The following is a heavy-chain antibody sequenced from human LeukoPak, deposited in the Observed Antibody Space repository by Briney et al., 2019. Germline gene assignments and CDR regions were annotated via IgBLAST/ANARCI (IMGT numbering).Heavy chain of an antibody. V-gene: IGHV4-4*02. D-gene: IGHD3-22*01. CDR3: AGPVGRYSSGLYYYYFDY. J-gene: IGHJ4*02. CDR2: MYLSGTT. Sequence: SGTLSLTCTVSGDSINSLDLWSWVRQPPGKGLEWIGEMYLSGTTHSNPSVKSRVTISIDKSKNQFFLNLSSVTAADTAVYYCAGPVGRYSSGLYYYYFDYWGQGTLVTVSS. CDR1: GDSINSLDL.